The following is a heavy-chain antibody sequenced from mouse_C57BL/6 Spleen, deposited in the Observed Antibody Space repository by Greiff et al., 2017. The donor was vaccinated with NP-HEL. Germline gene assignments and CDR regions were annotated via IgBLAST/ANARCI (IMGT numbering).Heavy chain of an antibody. D-gene: IGHD2-1*01. V-gene: IGHV3-6*01. CDR3: AREDGNYPFAY. CDR2: ISYDGSN. Sequence: DVQLQESGPGLVKPSQSLSLTCSVTGYSITSGYYWNWIRQFPGNKLEWMGYISYDGSNNYNPSLKNRISITRDTSKNQFFLKLNSVTTEDTATYYCAREDGNYPFAYWGQGTLVTVSA. J-gene: IGHJ3*01. CDR1: GYSITSGYY.